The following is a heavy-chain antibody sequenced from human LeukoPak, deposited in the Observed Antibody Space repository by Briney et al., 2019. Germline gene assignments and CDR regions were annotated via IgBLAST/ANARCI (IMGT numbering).Heavy chain of an antibody. D-gene: IGHD6-13*01. CDR3: ARDGSSWPTGDYYYGMDV. Sequence: GGSLRLSCAASGFTFSSYGMHWVRQAPGKGLEWVAVIWYDGSNKYYADSVKGRFTISRDNSKNTLYLQMSSLRAEDTAVYYCARDGSSWPTGDYYYGMDVWGQGTTVTVSS. CDR2: IWYDGSNK. CDR1: GFTFSSYG. J-gene: IGHJ6*02. V-gene: IGHV3-33*01.